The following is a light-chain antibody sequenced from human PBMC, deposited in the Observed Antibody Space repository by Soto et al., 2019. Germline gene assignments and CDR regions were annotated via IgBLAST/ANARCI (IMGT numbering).Light chain of an antibody. CDR3: QQYGSSQS. CDR1: QSVSSSY. J-gene: IGKJ1*01. CDR2: GAS. V-gene: IGKV3-20*01. Sequence: EIVLTQSPGTLFLSLGERATLSCRASQSVSSSYLAWYQQKPGQAPRLLIYGASSRATGIPDRFSGSGSGTDFTLTISRLEPEDFAVYYCQQYGSSQSFGQGTKVEIK.